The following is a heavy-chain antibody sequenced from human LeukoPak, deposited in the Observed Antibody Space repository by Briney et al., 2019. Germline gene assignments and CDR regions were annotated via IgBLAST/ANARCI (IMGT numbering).Heavy chain of an antibody. J-gene: IGHJ4*02. CDR2: ISAYNGNT. Sequence: ASVKVSCKASGYTFTSYGISWVRQAPGQGLEWMGWISAYNGNTNYAQKLQGRVTMTTDTSTSTAYMELRSLRSDYTAVYYCARDRYYDSSGYYYNDYWGQGTLVTVSS. D-gene: IGHD3-22*01. V-gene: IGHV1-18*01. CDR1: GYTFTSYG. CDR3: ARDRYYDSSGYYYNDY.